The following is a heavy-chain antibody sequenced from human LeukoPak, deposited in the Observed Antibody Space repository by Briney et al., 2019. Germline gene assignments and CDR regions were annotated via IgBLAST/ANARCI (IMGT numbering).Heavy chain of an antibody. CDR1: GGTFSSYA. CDR3: ASGWFGELSPFDY. CDR2: IIPIFGTA. D-gene: IGHD3-10*01. J-gene: IGHJ4*02. Sequence: SVKVSCKASGGTFSSYAISWVPQAPGQGLEWMGGIIPIFGTANYAQKFQGRVTITADESTSTAYMELSSLRSEDTAVYYCASGWFGELSPFDYWGQGTLVTVSS. V-gene: IGHV1-69*13.